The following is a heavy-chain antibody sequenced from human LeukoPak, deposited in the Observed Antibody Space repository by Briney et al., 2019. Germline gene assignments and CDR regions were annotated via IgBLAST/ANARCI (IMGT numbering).Heavy chain of an antibody. CDR2: IYHSGST. V-gene: IGHV4-59*08. D-gene: IGHD2-21*01. CDR3: ARRTDRSDSYRHYFDS. J-gene: IGHJ4*02. CDR1: GDSISSNY. Sequence: PSETLSLTCTVSGDSISSNYWSWIRQPPGKGLEWTAYIYHSGSTNYNPSLKSRVTISVDTSKNQFSLKLSSVTAADTAVYYCARRTDRSDSYRHYFDSWGQGTLVTVSS.